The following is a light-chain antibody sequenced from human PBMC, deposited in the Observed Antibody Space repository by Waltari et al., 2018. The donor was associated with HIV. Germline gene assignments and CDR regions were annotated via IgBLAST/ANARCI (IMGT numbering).Light chain of an antibody. CDR3: HHSDSLPWT. J-gene: IGKJ1*01. Sequence: EIVLTQSPDFQSVTPTEKVTLTCRASQSIGSKLHWYQQKPDQSPKLLIKHASQSFSGVPSRFSGSGSGTEFTLTINGLEAEDVATYYCHHSDSLPWTFGQGSKVEIK. V-gene: IGKV6-21*01. CDR2: HAS. CDR1: QSIGSK.